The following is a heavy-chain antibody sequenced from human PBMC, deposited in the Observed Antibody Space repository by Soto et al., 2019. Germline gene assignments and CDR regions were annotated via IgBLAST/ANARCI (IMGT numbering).Heavy chain of an antibody. V-gene: IGHV1-69*14. CDR3: ARDRGPSSGYYPYWFDP. J-gene: IGHJ5*02. D-gene: IGHD3-22*01. CDR1: GGTFSSYA. CDR2: IIPIFGTA. Sequence: QVQLVQSGAEVKKPGSSVKVSCKASGGTFSSYAINWVRQAPGQGLEWMGGIIPIFGTANYAQKFQGRVTITADKSTSTAYMELSSLRSEDTAVYYCARDRGPSSGYYPYWFDPWGQGTLVTVSS.